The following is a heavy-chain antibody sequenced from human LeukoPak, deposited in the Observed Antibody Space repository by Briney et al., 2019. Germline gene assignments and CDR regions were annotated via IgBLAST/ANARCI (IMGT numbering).Heavy chain of an antibody. V-gene: IGHV3-11*01. CDR3: ARDQRILDF. J-gene: IGHJ4*02. D-gene: IGHD6-25*01. CDR2: NSSSGINI. Sequence: PGGSLRLSCAASGFTFSEYYMSWIRQAPGKGLEWVSYNSSSGINIYYADSVKGRFTISRDNAKNSLYLQMNSLRAEDTAVYYCARDQRILDFWGQGTLVTVSS. CDR1: GFTFSEYY.